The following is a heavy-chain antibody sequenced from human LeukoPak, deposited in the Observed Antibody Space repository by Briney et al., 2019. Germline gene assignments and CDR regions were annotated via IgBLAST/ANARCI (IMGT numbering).Heavy chain of an antibody. D-gene: IGHD3-22*01. Sequence: SETLSLTCAVYGGSFSGYYWSWTRQPPGKGLEWIGEINHSGSTNCNPSLKSRVTISVDTSKNQFSLKLSSVTAADTAVYYCARLNSYYYDSSLDPWGQGTLVTVSS. V-gene: IGHV4-34*01. J-gene: IGHJ5*02. CDR3: ARLNSYYYDSSLDP. CDR2: INHSGST. CDR1: GGSFSGYY.